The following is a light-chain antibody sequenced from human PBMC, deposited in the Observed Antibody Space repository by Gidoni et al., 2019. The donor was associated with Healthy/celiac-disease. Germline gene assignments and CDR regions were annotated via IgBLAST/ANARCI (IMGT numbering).Light chain of an antibody. Sequence: SAMTQPASVSGSPGQSITISCTGTSSDVGSYNLFSWYQQHPGKAPKLMIYEVSKLPSGVSNRFSGSKSGNTASLTISGLHAEDEADYFFCSYAGSSTWVFGGGTKLTVL. CDR1: SSDVGSYNL. V-gene: IGLV2-23*02. J-gene: IGLJ3*02. CDR3: CSYAGSSTWV. CDR2: EVS.